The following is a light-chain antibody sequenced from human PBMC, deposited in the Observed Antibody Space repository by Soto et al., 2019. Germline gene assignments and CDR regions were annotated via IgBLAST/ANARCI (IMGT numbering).Light chain of an antibody. CDR1: HSVITNN. CDR3: RQYDDWLRLT. V-gene: IGKV3-20*01. J-gene: IGKJ4*02. CDR2: GSS. Sequence: LTQSPGTGSSSPEAKSTLSCRGSHSVITNNLAWDQQRPGHPTRLLIYGSSRRATGIPERLSGSGSGREFNITISSLQSEEFVAYFCRQYDDWLRLTFGGGTKVEIK.